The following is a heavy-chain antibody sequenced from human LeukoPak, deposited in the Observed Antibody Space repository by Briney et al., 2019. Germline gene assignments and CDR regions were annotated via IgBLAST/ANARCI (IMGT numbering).Heavy chain of an antibody. CDR1: GFTFSDYY. D-gene: IGHD1-14*01. CDR3: ARDNRQAASGAVDY. J-gene: IGHJ4*02. Sequence: GGSLRLSCAASGFTFSDYYMSWVRQAPGKGLEWVSYISSSGSTIYYADSVKGRFTISSDNAKNSLYLQMNSLRAEDTAVYYCARDNRQAASGAVDYWGQGTLVTVSS. V-gene: IGHV3-11*01. CDR2: ISSSGSTI.